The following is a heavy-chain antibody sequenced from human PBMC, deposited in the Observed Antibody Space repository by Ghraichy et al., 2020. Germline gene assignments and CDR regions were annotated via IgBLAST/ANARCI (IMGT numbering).Heavy chain of an antibody. J-gene: IGHJ4*02. CDR2: IYHSGST. V-gene: IGHV4-38-2*02. CDR1: GYSISSGYY. CDR3: ARTRITMVRGAKVYYFDY. D-gene: IGHD3-10*01. Sequence: SETLSLTCTVSGYSISSGYYWGWIRQPPGKGLEWIGSIYHSGSTYYNPSLKSRVTISVDTSKNQFSLKLSSVTAADTAVYYCARTRITMVRGAKVYYFDYWGQGTLVTVSS.